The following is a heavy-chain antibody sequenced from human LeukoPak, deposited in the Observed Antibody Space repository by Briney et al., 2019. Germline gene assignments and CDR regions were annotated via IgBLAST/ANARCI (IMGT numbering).Heavy chain of an antibody. V-gene: IGHV3-7*01. CDR1: GFTFSSYL. CDR3: ARNQRRLDY. Sequence: GGSLRLSCAASGFTFSSYLMSWVRQAPGKGLELVANIKQDGSEKYYVDSVKGRFTISRDNAKNSLYLQMNSLRAEDTAVYYCARNQRRLDYWGQGTLVTVSS. D-gene: IGHD1-14*01. J-gene: IGHJ4*02. CDR2: IKQDGSEK.